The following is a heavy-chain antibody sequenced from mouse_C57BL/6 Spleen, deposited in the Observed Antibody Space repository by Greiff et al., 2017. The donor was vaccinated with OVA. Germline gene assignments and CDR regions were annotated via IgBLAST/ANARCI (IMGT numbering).Heavy chain of an antibody. J-gene: IGHJ2*01. CDR3: AREPGLGNY. CDR1: GYTFTSYW. D-gene: IGHD4-1*01. CDR2: IHPNSGST. V-gene: IGHV1-64*01. Sequence: VHLVESGAELVKPGASVKLSCKASGYTFTSYWMHWVKQRPGQGLEWIGMIHPNSGSTNYNEKFKSKATLTVDKSSSTAYMQLSSLTSEDSAVYYCAREPGLGNYWGQGTTLTVSS.